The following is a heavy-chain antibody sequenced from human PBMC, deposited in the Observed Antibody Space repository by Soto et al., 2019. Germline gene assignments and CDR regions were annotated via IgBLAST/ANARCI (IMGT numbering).Heavy chain of an antibody. CDR3: ARLRLRRGGYYYYSMDV. V-gene: IGHV1-69*12. CDR1: GGTFSSYA. Sequence: QVQLVQSGAEVKKPGSSVKVSCKASGGTFSSYAISWVRQAPGQGLEWMGGIIPIFGTANYAQKFQGRVTITADESTSTAYMELSSLRSEDTAVYYCARLRLRRGGYYYYSMDVWGQGTTVTVSS. CDR2: IIPIFGTA. D-gene: IGHD3-16*01. J-gene: IGHJ6*02.